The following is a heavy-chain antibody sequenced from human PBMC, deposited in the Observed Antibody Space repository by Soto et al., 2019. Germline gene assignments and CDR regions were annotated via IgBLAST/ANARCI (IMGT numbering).Heavy chain of an antibody. CDR2: ISGSGGSP. Sequence: LRLSCAASGFTFSSYAMNWVRQAPGKGLEWVSTISGSGGSPYYADSVKGRFTISRDNSKNTLYLQMNSLRAGDSAIYYCAKEGTSVLYYFDYWGQGTLVTVSS. D-gene: IGHD2-2*01. V-gene: IGHV3-23*01. CDR1: GFTFSSYA. CDR3: AKEGTSVLYYFDY. J-gene: IGHJ4*02.